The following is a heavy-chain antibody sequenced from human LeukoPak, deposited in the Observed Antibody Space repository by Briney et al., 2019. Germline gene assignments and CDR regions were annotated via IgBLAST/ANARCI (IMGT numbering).Heavy chain of an antibody. V-gene: IGHV1-69*05. Sequence: ASVKVSCKASGGTFSSYAINWVRQAPGQGLEWMGGIIPIFGTANYAQKFQGRVTITTDESTSTAYMELSSLRSEDTAVYYCVRDHCSGGSCSAHFDYWGQGTLVTVSS. CDR3: VRDHCSGGSCSAHFDY. D-gene: IGHD2-15*01. CDR1: GGTFSSYA. CDR2: IIPIFGTA. J-gene: IGHJ4*02.